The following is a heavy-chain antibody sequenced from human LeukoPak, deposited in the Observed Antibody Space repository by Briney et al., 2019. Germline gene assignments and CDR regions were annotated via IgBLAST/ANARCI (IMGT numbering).Heavy chain of an antibody. CDR1: GGSISDYC. V-gene: IGHV4-59*01. CDR3: ATLVYSKYNRYMGV. CDR2: IYSSGST. J-gene: IGHJ6*03. Sequence: PSETLSLTCTVSGGSISDYCWSWIRQPPGRGVEWIGYIYSSGSTNYNPSLKSRLTMSVDTSKKQFSLKLSSVTAADTAVYYCATLVYSKYNRYMGVWGKGTTVTVSS. D-gene: IGHD2-8*01.